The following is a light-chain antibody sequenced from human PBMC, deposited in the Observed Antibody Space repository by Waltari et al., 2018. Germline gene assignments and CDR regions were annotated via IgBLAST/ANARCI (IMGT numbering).Light chain of an antibody. V-gene: IGLV2-14*03. CDR1: SSDLGAYNY. CDR2: GVN. Sequence: QSAPTQPASVSGSPGQSITLPCSGSSSDLGAYNYGPWYHQHPGKAPKVMIYGVNYRPSGVSDRFSGSKSGNTAYLTIFGLQAENEADYYCSSYSSTNTVVFGGGTQLTV. CDR3: SSYSSTNTVV. J-gene: IGLJ3*02.